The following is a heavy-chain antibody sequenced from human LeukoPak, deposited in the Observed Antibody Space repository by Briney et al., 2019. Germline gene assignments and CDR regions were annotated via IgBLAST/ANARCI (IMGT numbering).Heavy chain of an antibody. CDR1: GFTFSSYA. CDR3: ARDIPDGGKDTSIAAAEY. Sequence: GGSLRLSCAASGFTFSSYAMNWVRQAPGKGLEWVSYISSSSSTIYYADSVKGRFTISRDNAKNSLYLQMNSLRAEDTAVYYCARDIPDGGKDTSIAAAEYWGQGTLVTVSS. D-gene: IGHD6-6*01. CDR2: ISSSSSTI. J-gene: IGHJ4*02. V-gene: IGHV3-48*01.